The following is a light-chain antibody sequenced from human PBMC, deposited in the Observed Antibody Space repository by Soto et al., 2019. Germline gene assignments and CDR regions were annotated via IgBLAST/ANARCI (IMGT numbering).Light chain of an antibody. J-gene: IGLJ1*01. CDR1: DFGSNS. CDR2: DDS. V-gene: IGLV3-21*02. Sequence: SYELTQPPSVSVYPGQKASISCWGNDFGSNSVHWYQQKPGQAPVLVVYDDSDRPSRIPKRFSDSNSGNTATLTISRVEVRDEVDYYCQVWKSSSAHYVFGTGTKATIL. CDR3: QVWKSSSAHYV.